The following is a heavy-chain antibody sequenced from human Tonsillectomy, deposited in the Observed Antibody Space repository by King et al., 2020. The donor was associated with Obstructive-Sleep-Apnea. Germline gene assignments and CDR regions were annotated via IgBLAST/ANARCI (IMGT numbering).Heavy chain of an antibody. D-gene: IGHD6-19*01. CDR2: IYYSGST. CDR3: ARDGSSGWYFDY. CDR1: GGSISSSY. J-gene: IGHJ4*02. V-gene: IGHV4-59*01. Sequence: QLQESGPGLVKPSETLSLTCTVSGGSISSSYWSWIRQPPGKGLEWIGYIYYSGSTNQNPSLKSRVTISVDTSKNQFSLKLSSVTAADTGVYYCARDGSSGWYFDYWGQGTLVTVSS.